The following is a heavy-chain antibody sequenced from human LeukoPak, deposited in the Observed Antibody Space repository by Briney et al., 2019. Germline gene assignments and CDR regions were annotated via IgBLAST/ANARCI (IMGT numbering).Heavy chain of an antibody. CDR1: GGSFSGYY. CDR3: ARSALWFGDPYYMGV. D-gene: IGHD3-10*01. V-gene: IGHV4-34*01. J-gene: IGHJ6*03. Sequence: SETLSLTCAVYGGSFSGYYWSWIRQPPGKGLEWIGEINHSGSTNYNPSLKSRVTISVDTSKNQFSLKLSSVTAADTAVYYCARSALWFGDPYYMGVWGKGTTATVSS. CDR2: INHSGST.